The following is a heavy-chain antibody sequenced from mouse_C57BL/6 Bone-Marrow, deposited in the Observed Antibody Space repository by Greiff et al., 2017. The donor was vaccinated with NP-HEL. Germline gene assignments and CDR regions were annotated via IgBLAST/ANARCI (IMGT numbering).Heavy chain of an antibody. V-gene: IGHV1-64*01. CDR1: GYTFTSYW. Sequence: VQLQQPGAELVKPGASVKLSCKASGYTFTSYWMHWVKQRPGQGLEWIGMIHPNSGTTSYNQKFKGKATLTVDPSSSTAYMQLNSLTSEDSAVYYCARSLLRGYAMDYWGQGTSVTVSS. J-gene: IGHJ4*01. D-gene: IGHD2-1*01. CDR2: IHPNSGTT. CDR3: ARSLLRGYAMDY.